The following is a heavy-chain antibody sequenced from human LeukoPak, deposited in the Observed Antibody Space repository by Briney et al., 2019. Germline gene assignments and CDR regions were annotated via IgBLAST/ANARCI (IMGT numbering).Heavy chain of an antibody. CDR3: ARPGLATGALDY. CDR2: INPNSGGT. Sequence: XQVPGQXXXGMGWINPNSGGTNYAQKFQGRVTMTRDTSISTAYMELSRLRSDDTAVYYCARPGLATGALDYWGQGTLVTVSS. V-gene: IGHV1-2*02. D-gene: IGHD1-1*01. J-gene: IGHJ4*02.